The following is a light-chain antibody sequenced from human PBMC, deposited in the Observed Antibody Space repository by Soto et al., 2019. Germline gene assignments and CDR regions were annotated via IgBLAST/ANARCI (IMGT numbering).Light chain of an antibody. J-gene: IGKJ1*01. Sequence: ETVLTQSPATLSLSPGERATLSCRASQTIRSNYLAWYRQTPGQAPRLLIYAASNRATGIADRFSGSESGTAFPRIVIRPEPEDFTLYYCQGHGRAPWTFGQGTKLEIK. V-gene: IGKV3-20*01. CDR3: QGHGRAPWT. CDR1: QTIRSNY. CDR2: AAS.